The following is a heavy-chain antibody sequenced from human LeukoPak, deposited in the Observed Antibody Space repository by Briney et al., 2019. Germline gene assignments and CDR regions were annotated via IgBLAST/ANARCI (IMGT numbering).Heavy chain of an antibody. V-gene: IGHV3-48*01. Sequence: GGSLRLSCAGSGITFSDYGMNWVRQTPGKGLEWISYISSGGSIIYYADSVKGRFTISRDNAKNSLFLQLNSLRAEDTAQYYCARVESRIAAAGTVYWGQGTLVTVSS. CDR2: ISSGGSII. D-gene: IGHD6-13*01. CDR1: GITFSDYG. CDR3: ARVESRIAAAGTVY. J-gene: IGHJ4*02.